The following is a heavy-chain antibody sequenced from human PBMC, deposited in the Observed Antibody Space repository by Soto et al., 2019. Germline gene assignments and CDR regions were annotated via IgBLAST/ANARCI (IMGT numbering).Heavy chain of an antibody. J-gene: IGHJ6*03. CDR3: ARIMSELRLWYFYYYMDV. CDR1: GISLTNARMG. Sequence: QVTVKESGPVLMKPKETLTLTCTVSGISLTNARMGVSWIRQPPGKALEWLGHILWNDETSYNTGLKSRVTISKDTSTSRVVLTLSNMDPDDTGTYYCARIMSELRLWYFYYYMDVWDQGTTVTVS. D-gene: IGHD2-21*01. V-gene: IGHV2-26*01. CDR2: ILWNDET.